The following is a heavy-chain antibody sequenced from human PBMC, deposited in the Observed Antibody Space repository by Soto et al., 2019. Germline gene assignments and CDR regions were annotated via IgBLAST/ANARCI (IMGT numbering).Heavy chain of an antibody. CDR2: VIPMLSMS. CDR3: ARSYGSGSRAFAY. D-gene: IGHD3-10*01. Sequence: QVHLVQSGVEVKKPGSSVKVSCKASGDTFSSYTINWVRQAPGLGLEWMGRVIPMLSMSNYALKFQGRVTMTADRATNTAYMELSSLRSEETATYYCARSYGSGSRAFAYWGQGALVTVSS. CDR1: GDTFSSYT. J-gene: IGHJ4*02. V-gene: IGHV1-69*02.